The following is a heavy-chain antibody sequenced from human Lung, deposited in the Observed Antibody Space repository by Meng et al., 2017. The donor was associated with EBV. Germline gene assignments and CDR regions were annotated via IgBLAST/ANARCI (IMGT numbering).Heavy chain of an antibody. CDR2: IYYTGSS. D-gene: IGHD3-10*01. Sequence: QLQLQESGPGLVQPSQTLSLTCTVSGGSVISGGYYWSWIRQQPGKGLEWIGYIYYTGSSFYNPSLKSRVTISVDTSKNQFFLNLSSVTAADTAVYYCANAGRFGESLGDYWGQGILVTVSS. CDR3: ANAGRFGESLGDY. V-gene: IGHV4-31*03. CDR1: GGSVISGGYY. J-gene: IGHJ4*02.